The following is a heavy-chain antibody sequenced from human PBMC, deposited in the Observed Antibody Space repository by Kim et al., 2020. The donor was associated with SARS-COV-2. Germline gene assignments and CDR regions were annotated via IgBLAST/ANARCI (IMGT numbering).Heavy chain of an antibody. V-gene: IGHV4-39*01. J-gene: IGHJ2*01. D-gene: IGHD2-15*01. Sequence: SETLSLTCTVSGGSISSSSYYWGWIRQPPGKGLEWIGSIYYSVSTYYNPSLKSRVTISVDTSKNQFSLKLSSVTAADTAVYYCARSVVEDIVVVVAASYWYFDLWGRGTLVTVSS. CDR3: ARSVVEDIVVVVAASYWYFDL. CDR2: IYYSVST. CDR1: GGSISSSSYY.